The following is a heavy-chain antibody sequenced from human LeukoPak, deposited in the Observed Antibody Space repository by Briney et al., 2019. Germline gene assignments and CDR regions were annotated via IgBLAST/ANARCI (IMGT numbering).Heavy chain of an antibody. CDR1: GGTFSSYA. V-gene: IGHV1-69*13. CDR2: IIPIFGTA. CDR3: ARTVHSSSWYFGTHPYYFDY. Sequence: SVKVSCKASGGTFSSYAISWVRQAPGQGLEWMGGIIPIFGTANYAQKFQGRVTITADESTSTAYMELSSLRSEDTAVYYCARTVHSSSWYFGTHPYYFDYWGQGTLVTVSS. D-gene: IGHD6-13*01. J-gene: IGHJ4*02.